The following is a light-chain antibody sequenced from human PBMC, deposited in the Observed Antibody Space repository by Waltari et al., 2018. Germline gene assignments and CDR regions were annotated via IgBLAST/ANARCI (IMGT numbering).Light chain of an antibody. Sequence: QSALPQPASVSGSPGQSITISCTGTSSDVGTYNYVSWYQHHPGKAPRLMIYDVSNRPSGVSKRFSGSKSGNTASLTISGLQAEDEADYSCSSSTSSNTLVFGGGTKLTVL. CDR3: SSSTSSNTLV. CDR1: SSDVGTYNY. V-gene: IGLV2-14*03. J-gene: IGLJ2*01. CDR2: DVS.